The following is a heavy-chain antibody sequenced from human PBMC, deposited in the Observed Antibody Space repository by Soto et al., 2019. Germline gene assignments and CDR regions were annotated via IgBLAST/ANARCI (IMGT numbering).Heavy chain of an antibody. CDR2: IIPIFGTA. D-gene: IGHD3-22*01. CDR3: ARADYDSSGYYQGGPFDY. J-gene: IGHJ4*02. CDR1: GGTFSSYA. Sequence: GASVKVSCKAAGGTFSSYAISWVRQAPGQGLEWMGGIIPIFGTANYAQKFQGRVTITADESTSTAYMELSSLRSEDTAVYYCARADYDSSGYYQGGPFDYWGQGTLVTVSS. V-gene: IGHV1-69*13.